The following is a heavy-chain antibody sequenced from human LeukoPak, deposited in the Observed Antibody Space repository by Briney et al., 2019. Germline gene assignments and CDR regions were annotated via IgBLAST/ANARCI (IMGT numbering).Heavy chain of an antibody. CDR3: GKDGGQYSSGPEFDP. Sequence: GGSLRLSCAASGIVFSNTAMNWARQSPGRGLEWVSAISGGGEGTFYADSVKGRFTISRDNSKNMVYLQMNSPRADDTAIYYCGKDGGQYSSGPEFDPRGQGALVTASS. J-gene: IGHJ5*02. CDR2: ISGGGEGT. CDR1: GIVFSNTA. V-gene: IGHV3-23*01. D-gene: IGHD6-19*01.